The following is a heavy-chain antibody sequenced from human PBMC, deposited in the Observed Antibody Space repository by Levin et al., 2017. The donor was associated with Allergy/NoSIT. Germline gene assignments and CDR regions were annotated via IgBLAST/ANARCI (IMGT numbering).Heavy chain of an antibody. D-gene: IGHD3-10*01. CDR3: AKGGFYNGMDV. CDR1: GFSFSSYA. J-gene: IGHJ6*02. V-gene: IGHV3-23*01. CDR2: ISGSGGNT. Sequence: GESLKISCAASGFSFSSYAMTWVRQAPGKGLEWVSGISGSGGNTYYAGSVKGRFTNSRDNSKNTLYLQMNSLRAEDTAVYYCAKGGFYNGMDVWGQGTTVTVSS.